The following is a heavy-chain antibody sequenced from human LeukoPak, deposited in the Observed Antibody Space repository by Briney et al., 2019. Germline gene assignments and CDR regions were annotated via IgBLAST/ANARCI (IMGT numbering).Heavy chain of an antibody. D-gene: IGHD3-22*01. CDR1: GGTFSSYA. CDR2: IIPIFGTA. J-gene: IGHJ4*02. CDR3: ARDQNSRYYYDSSGHYGFDY. Sequence: GSSVKVSCKASGGTFSSYAISWVRQAPGQGLEWMGGIIPIFGTANYAQKFQGGVTITADESTSTAYMELSSLRSEDTAVYYCARDQNSRYYYDSSGHYGFDYWGQGTLVTVSS. V-gene: IGHV1-69*01.